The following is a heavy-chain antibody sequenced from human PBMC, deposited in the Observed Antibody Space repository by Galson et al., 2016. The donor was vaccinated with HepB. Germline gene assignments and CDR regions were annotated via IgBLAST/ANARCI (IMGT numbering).Heavy chain of an antibody. Sequence: SLRLSCAASGFAFNAYAMAWVRQAPGKGLEWISGLSGSGSVTYYADSVKGRFTISRDNAKTTVHLQMSALRAEDTAIYYFAKFLYSSSPALDHWGQGALVTVSS. D-gene: IGHD3-22*01. V-gene: IGHV3-23*01. CDR3: AKFLYSSSPALDH. CDR1: GFAFNAYA. CDR2: LSGSGSVT. J-gene: IGHJ4*02.